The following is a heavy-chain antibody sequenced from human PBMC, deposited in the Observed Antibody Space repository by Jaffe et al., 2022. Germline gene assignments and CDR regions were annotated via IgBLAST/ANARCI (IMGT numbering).Heavy chain of an antibody. CDR3: ARDSSPLYVWGSYPWGYFDY. D-gene: IGHD3-16*02. CDR2: ISSSGSTI. V-gene: IGHV3-48*03. J-gene: IGHJ4*02. Sequence: EVQLVESGGGLVQPGGSLRLSCAASGFTFSSYEMNWVRQAPGKGLEWVSYISSSGSTIYYADSVKGRFTISRDNAKNSLYLQMNSLRAEDTAVYYCARDSSPLYVWGSYPWGYFDYWGQGTLVTVSS. CDR1: GFTFSSYE.